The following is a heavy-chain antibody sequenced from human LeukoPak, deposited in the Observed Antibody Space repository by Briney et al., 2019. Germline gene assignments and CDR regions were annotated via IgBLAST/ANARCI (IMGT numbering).Heavy chain of an antibody. Sequence: PSETLSLTCTVSGGSISSYYWSWIRQPPGKGLEWIGYIYYSGSTNYNPPLKSRVTISVDTSKNQFSLKLSSVTAADTAVYYCASLPPAREYFQHWGQGTLVTVSS. D-gene: IGHD6-25*01. CDR2: IYYSGST. V-gene: IGHV4-59*01. CDR1: GGSISSYY. J-gene: IGHJ1*01. CDR3: ASLPPAREYFQH.